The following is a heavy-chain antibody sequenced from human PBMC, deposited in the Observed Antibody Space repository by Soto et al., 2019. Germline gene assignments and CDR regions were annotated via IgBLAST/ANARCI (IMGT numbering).Heavy chain of an antibody. V-gene: IGHV4-31*03. CDR2: IYYSGST. CDR1: GGSISSGGYY. CDR3: ARVGYDFWSGYRTPSLFDY. D-gene: IGHD3-3*01. J-gene: IGHJ4*02. Sequence: SETLSLTCTVSGGSISSGGYYWSWIRQHPGKGLEWIGYIYYSGSTYCNPSLKSRVTISVDTSKNQFSLKLSSVTAADTAVYYCARVGYDFWSGYRTPSLFDYWGQGTLVTVSS.